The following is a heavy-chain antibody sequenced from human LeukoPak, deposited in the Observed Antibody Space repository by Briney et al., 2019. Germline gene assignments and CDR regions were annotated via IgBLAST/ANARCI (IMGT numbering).Heavy chain of an antibody. V-gene: IGHV1-2*02. CDR1: GYTLTGYY. Sequence: GASVKVSCKASGYTLTGYYMHWVRQAPGQGLEWMGWINPNSGGTNYAQKFQGRVTMTRDTSISTAYMELSRLRSDDTAVYYCATERAVAGRFDYWGQGTLVTVSS. CDR3: ATERAVAGRFDY. D-gene: IGHD6-19*01. CDR2: INPNSGGT. J-gene: IGHJ4*02.